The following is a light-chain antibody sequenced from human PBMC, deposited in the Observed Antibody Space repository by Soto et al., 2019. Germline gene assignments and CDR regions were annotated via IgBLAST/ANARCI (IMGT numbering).Light chain of an antibody. CDR2: DAS. Sequence: DMQMTQSPYTLSASVGDRVTITCRASQSISGWLAWYQQKPGKAPKLLIYDASSLESGVPSRFSGSGSGTEFTRTISRLQPDDFATYYCQQYNSYSVNAFGQGTKLEIK. J-gene: IGKJ2*01. CDR1: QSISGW. CDR3: QQYNSYSVNA. V-gene: IGKV1-5*01.